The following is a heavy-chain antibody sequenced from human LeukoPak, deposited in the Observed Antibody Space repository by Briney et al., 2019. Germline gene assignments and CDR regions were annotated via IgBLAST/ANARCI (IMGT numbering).Heavy chain of an antibody. CDR1: GYTFTSYG. J-gene: IGHJ6*02. CDR3: ARRGGSHDRYYYYGMDV. Sequence: GASVKVSCKASGYTFTSYGISWVRQAPGQGLEWMGWISAYNGNTNYAQKLQGRVTMTTDTSTSTAYMELRSLRSDDTAVYYCARRGGSHDRYYYYGMDVWGQGTTVTVSS. CDR2: ISAYNGNT. D-gene: IGHD1-26*01. V-gene: IGHV1-18*01.